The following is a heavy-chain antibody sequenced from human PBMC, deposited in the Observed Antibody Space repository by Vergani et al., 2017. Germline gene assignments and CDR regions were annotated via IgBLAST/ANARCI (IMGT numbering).Heavy chain of an antibody. CDR1: GFPLSNAW. Sequence: EVQLVESGGGLVQPGGSLRLSCAASGFPLSNAWIHWVRQGPGKGLEWVSRVGFDGSDTVYADSVKGRVTISKDSAMNTVHLQMTNVRAEDTAVYFCARGGAGTIDFDYWGPGILVTVSS. D-gene: IGHD1-26*01. V-gene: IGHV3-74*01. J-gene: IGHJ4*02. CDR3: ARGGAGTIDFDY. CDR2: VGFDGSDT.